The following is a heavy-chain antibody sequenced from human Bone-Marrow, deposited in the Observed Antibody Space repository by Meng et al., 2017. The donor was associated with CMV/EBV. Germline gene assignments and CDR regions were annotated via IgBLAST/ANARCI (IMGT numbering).Heavy chain of an antibody. D-gene: IGHD1-26*01. CDR1: GFTFSVFP. V-gene: IGHV3-23*01. J-gene: IGHJ4*02. CDR2: ISGGGGNT. CDR3: AKLPYSGSYEFVY. Sequence: EVQLLESGGNLVQSGGSLRLSCAASGFTFSVFPMSWVRQAPGKGLEWVSGISGGGGNTHYADSVKGRFIVSRDNSRNTLYLQMSSLRAEDTALYYCAKLPYSGSYEFVYWGQGTLVTVSS.